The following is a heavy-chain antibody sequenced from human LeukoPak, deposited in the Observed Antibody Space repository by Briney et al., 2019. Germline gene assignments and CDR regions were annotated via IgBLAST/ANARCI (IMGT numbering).Heavy chain of an antibody. CDR1: GYSISSGYY. Sequence: SETLSLTCTVSGYSISSGYYWGWIRQPPGKGLEWIGSIYHSGSTYYNPSLKSRVTISVDTSKNQFSLKLSSVTAADTAVYYCTYSGSYHHYLDYWGQGTLVTVSS. J-gene: IGHJ4*02. CDR2: IYHSGST. D-gene: IGHD1-26*01. V-gene: IGHV4-38-2*02. CDR3: TYSGSYHHYLDY.